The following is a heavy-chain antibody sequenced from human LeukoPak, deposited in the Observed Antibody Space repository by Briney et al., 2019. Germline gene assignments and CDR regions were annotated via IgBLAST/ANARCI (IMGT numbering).Heavy chain of an antibody. CDR1: GFTFNKYG. CDR3: AKGTPHFDY. CDR2: ISNGGRST. V-gene: IGHV3-23*01. J-gene: IGHJ4*02. Sequence: GGSLRLSCAASGFTFNKYGLSWVRQAPGKGLEWVSGISNGGRSTYYADSVRGRFTISRDNSKNTLYLQMNSLRAEDTAVYYCAKGTPHFDYWGQGTLVTVSS. D-gene: IGHD1-1*01.